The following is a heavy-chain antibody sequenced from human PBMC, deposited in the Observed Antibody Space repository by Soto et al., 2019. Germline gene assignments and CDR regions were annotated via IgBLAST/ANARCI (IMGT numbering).Heavy chain of an antibody. J-gene: IGHJ6*02. D-gene: IGHD1-7*01. CDR2: ISSNGGST. V-gene: IGHV3-64D*06. CDR3: VKDRRTTRRAMDV. Sequence: EVQLVESGGGLVQPGGSLRLSCSASGFTFSSCAMHWVRQAAGKGLEYVSGISSNGGSTYYADSVKDRFTISRDNSKNTLFHQVNSLTAEDTAVYYCVKDRRTTRRAMDVWGQGTTVTVSS. CDR1: GFTFSSCA.